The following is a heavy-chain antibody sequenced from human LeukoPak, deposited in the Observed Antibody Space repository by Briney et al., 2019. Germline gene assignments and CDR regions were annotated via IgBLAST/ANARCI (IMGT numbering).Heavy chain of an antibody. CDR1: GFIFSTSW. V-gene: IGHV3-7*01. Sequence: PGGSLRLSCAASGFIFSTSWMSWVRQAPGKGLEWVANIKRDGSEKYYVDSVKGRFTISRDNAKNSLYLQMNSLRAEDTAVYYCARDSSAAYWGQGTLDTVSS. D-gene: IGHD2-15*01. CDR3: ARDSSAAY. CDR2: IKRDGSEK. J-gene: IGHJ4*02.